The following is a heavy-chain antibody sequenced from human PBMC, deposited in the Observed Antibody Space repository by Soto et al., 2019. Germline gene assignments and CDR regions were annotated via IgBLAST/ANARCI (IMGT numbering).Heavy chain of an antibody. CDR1: GYTFTSYY. CDR2: INPSGGST. J-gene: IGHJ5*02. D-gene: IGHD3-3*01. Sequence: ASVKVSCKASGYTFTSYYMHWVRQAPGQGLEWMGIINPSGGSTSYAQKFQGRVTMTRDTSTSTVYMELSSLRSEDTAVYYCARYDFWSGYYTGWFDPWGQGTLVTVSS. CDR3: ARYDFWSGYYTGWFDP. V-gene: IGHV1-46*03.